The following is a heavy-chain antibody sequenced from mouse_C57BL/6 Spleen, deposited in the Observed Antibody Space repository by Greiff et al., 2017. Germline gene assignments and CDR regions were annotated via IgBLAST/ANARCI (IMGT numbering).Heavy chain of an antibody. CDR1: GYTFTSYW. J-gene: IGHJ2*01. CDR2: IHPNSGST. D-gene: IGHD1-1*01. V-gene: IGHV1-64*01. Sequence: QVQLQQPGAELVKPGASVKLSCKASGYTFTSYWMHWVKQRPGQGLEWIGMIHPNSGSTNYNEKFKSKATLTVDKSSSTAYMQLSSLTSEDSAVYYCPITTVVAGGFDYWGQGTTLTVSS. CDR3: PITTVVAGGFDY.